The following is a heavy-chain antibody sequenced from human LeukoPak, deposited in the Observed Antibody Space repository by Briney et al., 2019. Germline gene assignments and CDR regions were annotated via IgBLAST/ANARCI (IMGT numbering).Heavy chain of an antibody. V-gene: IGHV4-4*07. CDR1: GGSISSYY. Sequence: SETLSLTCTVSGGSISSYYWSWIRQPAGKGLEWIGRIYTSGSTNYNPSPKSRITMSVDTSKNQFSLKLSSVTAADTAVYYCARDVSSSYYYYYYMDVWGKGTTVTVSS. D-gene: IGHD2-2*01. CDR2: IYTSGST. J-gene: IGHJ6*03. CDR3: ARDVSSSYYYYYYMDV.